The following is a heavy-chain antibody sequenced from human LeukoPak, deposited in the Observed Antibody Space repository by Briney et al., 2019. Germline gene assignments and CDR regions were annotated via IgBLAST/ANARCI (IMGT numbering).Heavy chain of an antibody. CDR1: GFTVSSNY. CDR3: ARDRGYSYGFYDY. V-gene: IGHV3-66*01. J-gene: IGHJ4*02. D-gene: IGHD5-18*01. CDR2: IYSGGST. Sequence: GGSLRLSCAASGFTVSSNYMSWVRQAPGKGLEWVSVIYSGGSTYYADSVKGRFTISRDNSKNTLYLQMNSLRAEDTAVYYCARDRGYSYGFYDYWGQGTLVTVSS.